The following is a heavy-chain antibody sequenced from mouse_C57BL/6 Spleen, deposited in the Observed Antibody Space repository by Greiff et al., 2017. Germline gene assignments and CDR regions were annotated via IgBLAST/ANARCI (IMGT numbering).Heavy chain of an antibody. CDR2: IDPSDSYT. Sequence: QVQLQQPGAELVKPGASVKLSCKASGYTFTSYWMPWVKQRPGQGLEWIGEIDPSDSYTNYNQKFKGKATLTVDTSSSTAYMQLSSLASEDSAVYCCARCESLYAMDYWGQGTSVTVSS. CDR3: ARCESLYAMDY. V-gene: IGHV1-50*01. J-gene: IGHJ4*01. CDR1: GYTFTSYW. D-gene: IGHD6-2*01.